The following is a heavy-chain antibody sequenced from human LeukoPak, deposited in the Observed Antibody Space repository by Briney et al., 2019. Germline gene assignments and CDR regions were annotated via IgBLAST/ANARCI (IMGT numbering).Heavy chain of an antibody. Sequence: GASVKVSCKASVYTFTSYYMHWVRQAPGQGLEWMAIINPSGGSTSYAQKFQGRVTMTRDTSTSTVYMELSSLRSEDTAVYYCAREVFKGSPAVLYYYYYGMDVWGQGTTVTVSS. D-gene: IGHD3-3*01. CDR1: VYTFTSYY. CDR2: INPSGGST. V-gene: IGHV1-46*01. J-gene: IGHJ6*02. CDR3: AREVFKGSPAVLYYYYYGMDV.